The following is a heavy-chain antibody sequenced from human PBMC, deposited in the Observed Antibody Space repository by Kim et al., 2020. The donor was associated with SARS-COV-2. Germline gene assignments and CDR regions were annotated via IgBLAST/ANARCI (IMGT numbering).Heavy chain of an antibody. D-gene: IGHD1-26*01. J-gene: IGHJ4*02. Sequence: ANYAQKFQGRVTITADESTSTAYMELSSLRSEDTAVYYCAREYGGSYYGYWGQGTLVTVSS. CDR2: A. CDR3: AREYGGSYYGY. V-gene: IGHV1-69*01.